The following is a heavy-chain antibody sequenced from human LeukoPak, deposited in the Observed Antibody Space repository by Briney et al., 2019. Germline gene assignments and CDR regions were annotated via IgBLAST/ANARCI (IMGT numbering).Heavy chain of an antibody. CDR3: ARGSPVGHY. CDR2: VYYSGST. Sequence: SQTLSLTCTVSGDSISSYYWSCIRQPPGKGLEWIGYVYYSGSTNYNPSLKSRVTISVDTSKNQFSLKLSSVTAADTAVYYCARGSPVGHYWGQGTLVTVSS. D-gene: IGHD3-10*01. J-gene: IGHJ4*02. V-gene: IGHV4-59*01. CDR1: GDSISSYY.